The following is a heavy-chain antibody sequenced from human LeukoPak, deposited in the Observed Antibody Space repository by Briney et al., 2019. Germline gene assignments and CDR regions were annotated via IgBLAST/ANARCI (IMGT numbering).Heavy chain of an antibody. CDR1: GFTFSSYG. CDR3: AKADHYGDPVYFDY. V-gene: IGHV3-30*02. J-gene: IGHJ4*02. D-gene: IGHD4-17*01. Sequence: GGSLRLSCAASGFTFSSYGMHWVRQAPGKGLEWVAFIRYDGSNKYYADSVKGRFTISKDNSKNTLYLQMSRLRAEDTAVYYCAKADHYGDPVYFDYWGQGTLVTVSS. CDR2: IRYDGSNK.